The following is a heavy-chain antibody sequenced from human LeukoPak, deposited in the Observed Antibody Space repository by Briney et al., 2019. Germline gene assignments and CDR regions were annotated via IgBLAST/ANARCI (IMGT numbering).Heavy chain of an antibody. CDR1: GFSFSSYG. Sequence: GGSLRLSCAASGFSFSSYGMNWVRQAPGKGLEWLSYISSNSRTIYYADSVRGRFTISRDNAENSLYLQIRSLRAEDTAVFYCARTLSSCTGGKCYTSYYYAMDVWGQGTTVTVSS. V-gene: IGHV3-48*01. D-gene: IGHD2-15*01. CDR3: ARTLSSCTGGKCYTSYYYAMDV. J-gene: IGHJ6*02. CDR2: ISSNSRTI.